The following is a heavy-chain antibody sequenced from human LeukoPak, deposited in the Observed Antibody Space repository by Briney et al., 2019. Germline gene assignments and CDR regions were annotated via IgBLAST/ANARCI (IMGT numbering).Heavy chain of an antibody. D-gene: IGHD6-13*01. J-gene: IGHJ4*02. V-gene: IGHV3-7*03. CDR1: GFTFSTFW. CDR2: VKRDGSEK. CDR3: ASVAATVPLDS. Sequence: GGSLRLSCVASGFTFSTFWMSWVRQAPGKGLGWVANVKRDGSEKYYVDSVKGRFTISRDNAKNSLYLQMNSLRAEDTAVYYCASVAATVPLDSWGQGTLVTVSS.